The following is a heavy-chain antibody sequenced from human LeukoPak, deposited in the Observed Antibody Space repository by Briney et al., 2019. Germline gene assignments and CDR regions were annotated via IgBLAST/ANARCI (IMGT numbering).Heavy chain of an antibody. CDR2: INQAGSEK. Sequence: GGSLRLSCAASGFTFSSYWMSWVRQAPGKGLEWVANINQAGSEKYYVDSVKGRFTISRDNAKNSLYLQMNSLRAEDTAVYYCAREDITMVRGVTDYYYYMDVWGKGTTVTVSS. J-gene: IGHJ6*03. CDR1: GFTFSSYW. D-gene: IGHD3-10*01. V-gene: IGHV3-7*01. CDR3: AREDITMVRGVTDYYYYMDV.